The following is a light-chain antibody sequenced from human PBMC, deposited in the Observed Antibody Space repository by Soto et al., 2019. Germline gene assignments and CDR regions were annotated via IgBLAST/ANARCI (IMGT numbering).Light chain of an antibody. Sequence: IHMTQSPCSLSAYVGDRVTITCRASRSISSDLNWYQQKPGKAPKLLIYAASSLQSGVPSRFSGSGSGTDFTLTISGLEPADFATYFCQQSYNTPITFGQGTRLEIK. CDR2: AAS. CDR1: RSISSD. V-gene: IGKV1-39*01. CDR3: QQSYNTPIT. J-gene: IGKJ5*01.